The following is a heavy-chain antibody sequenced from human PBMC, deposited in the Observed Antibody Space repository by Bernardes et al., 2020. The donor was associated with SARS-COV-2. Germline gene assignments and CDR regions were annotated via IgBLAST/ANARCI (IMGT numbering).Heavy chain of an antibody. CDR2: ISEDGFNT. D-gene: IGHD6-19*01. Sequence: GSLRLSCTASGFTFNNFWMHWVRQAPGKGLMWVSRISEDGFNTNYADSVKGRFTISRDNAKSTLYLHINSLRAEDTAVYFCAIGAVAGTESFAFWGQGALVTVSS. V-gene: IGHV3-74*01. CDR3: AIGAVAGTESFAF. CDR1: GFTFNNFW. J-gene: IGHJ4*02.